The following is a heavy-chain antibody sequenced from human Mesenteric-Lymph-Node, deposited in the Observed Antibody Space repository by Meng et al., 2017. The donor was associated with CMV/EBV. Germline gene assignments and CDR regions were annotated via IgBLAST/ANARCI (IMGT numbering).Heavy chain of an antibody. Sequence: SSNLWTWVRQVPGKGLEWIGEINHSGSTNYNPSLKSRVTISVDTSKNQFSLKLSSVTAADTALYYCARGRQYYGSGSYPPWAFYFDYWGQGTLVTVSS. J-gene: IGHJ4*02. D-gene: IGHD3-10*01. V-gene: IGHV4-4*02. CDR2: INHSGST. CDR3: ARGRQYYGSGSYPPWAFYFDY. CDR1: SSNL.